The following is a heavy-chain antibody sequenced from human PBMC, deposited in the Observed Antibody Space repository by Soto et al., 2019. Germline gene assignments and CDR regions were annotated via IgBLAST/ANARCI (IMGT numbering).Heavy chain of an antibody. CDR3: ARGGATYGDYFLTVNHYYGMDV. CDR1: GYTFTSYY. D-gene: IGHD4-17*01. V-gene: IGHV1-46*01. Sequence: ASVKVSCKASGYTFTSYYMHWVRQAPGQGLEWMGIINPSGGSTSYAQKFQGRVTMTRDTSTSTVYMELSSLRSEDTAVYYCARGGATYGDYFLTVNHYYGMDVWGQGTTVTVSS. CDR2: INPSGGST. J-gene: IGHJ6*02.